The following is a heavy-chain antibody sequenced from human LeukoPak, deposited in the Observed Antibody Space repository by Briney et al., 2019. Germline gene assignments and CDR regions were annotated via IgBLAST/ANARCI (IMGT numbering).Heavy chain of an antibody. CDR3: ARILTTSEEYYFDY. CDR2: IDWDESK. D-gene: IGHD2/OR15-2a*01. CDR1: GDSISSYYW. Sequence: TLSLTCTVSGDSISSYYWSWIRQPPGKALEWLVRIDWDESKYYSTSLRTRLTISKGSSKNQVVLTMTNVDPVDTATYYCARILTTSEEYYFDYWGQGTLVTVSS. V-gene: IGHV2-70*11. J-gene: IGHJ4*02.